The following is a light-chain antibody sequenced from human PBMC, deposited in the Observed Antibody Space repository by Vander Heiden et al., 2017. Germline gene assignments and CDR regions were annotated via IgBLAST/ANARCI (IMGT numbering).Light chain of an antibody. Sequence: QSVLTQPPSPFGTPGQRVTFSCSGTTTTIKNHCVYWYQKFPGTAPKIVIYRDNQRPSGISDRCSGAKSGTSASLAISGLRSEDEADYYCATWDDSLSSWVFGGGTGLTVL. CDR3: ATWDDSLSSWV. CDR1: TTTIKNHC. CDR2: RDN. J-gene: IGLJ3*02. V-gene: IGLV1-47*01.